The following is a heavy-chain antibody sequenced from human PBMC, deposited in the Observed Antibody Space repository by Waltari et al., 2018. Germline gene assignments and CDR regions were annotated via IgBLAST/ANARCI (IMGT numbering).Heavy chain of an antibody. V-gene: IGHV3-30*18. Sequence: QVQLVESGGGVVQPGRSLRLSCAVSGFALSSSGMHWVRQVPGKGLEWVVVILNDGIKYHADSVKGRFTISRDSSKNTLYLQMNSLRAEDTALYYCAKDRNYKWAFDYWGQGVLVTVSS. J-gene: IGHJ4*02. CDR3: AKDRNYKWAFDY. CDR1: GFALSSSG. D-gene: IGHD1-7*01. CDR2: ILNDGIK.